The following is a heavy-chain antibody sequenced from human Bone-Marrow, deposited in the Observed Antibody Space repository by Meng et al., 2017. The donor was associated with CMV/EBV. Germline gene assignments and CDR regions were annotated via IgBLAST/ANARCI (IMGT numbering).Heavy chain of an antibody. J-gene: IGHJ4*02. D-gene: IGHD3-10*01. V-gene: IGHV3-48*02. CDR1: GFTFSSYG. CDR2: ISSSSSTI. CDR3: ARDGGAGYNGSGSYVFDY. Sequence: GESLKISCAASGFTFSSYGINWVRQAPGKGLEWVALISSSSSTIYYADSVKGRFTISRENAKNSLYLQMDSLRDEDTAVYYCARDGGAGYNGSGSYVFDYWGQGTLVTVSS.